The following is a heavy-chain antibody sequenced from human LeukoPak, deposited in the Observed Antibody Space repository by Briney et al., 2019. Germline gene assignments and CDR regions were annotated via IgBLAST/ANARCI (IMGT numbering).Heavy chain of an antibody. Sequence: PSETLSLPCALEGGSLRGYYWSWIRQPPGKGLEWIVEINQSGSTNYNPSLKSRVTISVDTSKNQFSLKLSSVTAADTAVYYCARGHGWGSYYTLWGQGTLVTVSS. V-gene: IGHV4-34*01. J-gene: IGHJ4*02. CDR2: INQSGST. CDR3: ARGHGWGSYYTL. CDR1: GGSLRGYY. D-gene: IGHD3-10*01.